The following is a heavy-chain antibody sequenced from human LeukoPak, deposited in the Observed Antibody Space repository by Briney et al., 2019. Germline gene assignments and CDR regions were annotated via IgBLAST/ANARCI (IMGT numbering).Heavy chain of an antibody. CDR1: GDSVSSNSAA. V-gene: IGHV6-1*01. Sequence: SQTLSLTCAISGDSVSSNSAAWNWLRQSPSRGLEWLGRTYYRSKWYNDYAVSVKSRITINPDTSKHQFSLQLNSVTPEDTAVYYCARDLGRFLVGFDNWFDPWGQGTLVTVSS. J-gene: IGHJ5*02. CDR2: TYYRSKWYN. CDR3: ARDLGRFLVGFDNWFDP. D-gene: IGHD1-26*01.